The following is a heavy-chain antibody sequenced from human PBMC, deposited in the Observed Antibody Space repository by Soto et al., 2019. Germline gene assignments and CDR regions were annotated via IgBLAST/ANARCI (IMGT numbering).Heavy chain of an antibody. CDR2: FYDLDGT. CDR1: GLTVSGKKY. D-gene: IGHD4-4*01. Sequence: DVQLVESGGGLIQPGGSLRLSCAVSGLTVSGKKYVAWVRQAPGKGLGWVSGFYDLDGTYYADSLKGRFTTSGDSSRTIVYLQMNDLRPEDTAVYYCATWHLQEHAYDVWGQGTTVTVSS. J-gene: IGHJ3*01. V-gene: IGHV3-53*01. CDR3: ATWHLQEHAYDV.